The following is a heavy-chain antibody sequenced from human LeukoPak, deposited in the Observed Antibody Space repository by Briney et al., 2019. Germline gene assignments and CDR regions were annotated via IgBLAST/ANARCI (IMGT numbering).Heavy chain of an antibody. Sequence: GGSLRLSFAASGFTFSSYAMSWVRQAPGKGLEWVSAISGSGGSTYYADSVKGRFTISRDNSKNTLYLQMNSLRAEDTAVYYCAKDQASITIFGVVSVDPWGQGTLVTVSS. D-gene: IGHD3-3*01. CDR2: ISGSGGST. CDR1: GFTFSSYA. V-gene: IGHV3-23*01. J-gene: IGHJ5*02. CDR3: AKDQASITIFGVVSVDP.